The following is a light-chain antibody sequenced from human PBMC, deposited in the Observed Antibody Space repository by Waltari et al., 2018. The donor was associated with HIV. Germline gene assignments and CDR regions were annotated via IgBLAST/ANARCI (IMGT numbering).Light chain of an antibody. CDR2: DAS. Sequence: DIQMTQSPSSLSASVGDRVNITCKASQDISSYLNWYQQKLGKAPKLLIYDASDLETGVPSRFSGSGSGTDFTFTISSLQPADIGTYYCQQYDNVPVTFGPGTKVEIK. CDR3: QQYDNVPVT. CDR1: QDISSY. J-gene: IGKJ3*01. V-gene: IGKV1-33*01.